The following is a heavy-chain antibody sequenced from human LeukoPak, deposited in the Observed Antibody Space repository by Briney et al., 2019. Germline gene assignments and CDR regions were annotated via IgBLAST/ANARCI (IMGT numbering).Heavy chain of an antibody. J-gene: IGHJ4*02. CDR3: AKGSITVFGVVSY. V-gene: IGHV3-48*03. Sequence: PGGSLRLSCAASGFTFSSYEMNWVRQAPGKGLEWVSYISSSGSTIYYADSVKGRFTISRDNSKNTLYLQMNSLRAEDTAVYYCAKGSITVFGVVSYWGQGTLVTVSS. D-gene: IGHD3-3*01. CDR1: GFTFSSYE. CDR2: ISSSGSTI.